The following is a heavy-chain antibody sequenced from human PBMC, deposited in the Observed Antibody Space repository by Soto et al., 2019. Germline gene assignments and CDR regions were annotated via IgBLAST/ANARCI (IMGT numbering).Heavy chain of an antibody. V-gene: IGHV1-46*01. J-gene: IGHJ4*02. Sequence: QVQLSQFGAEVKKPGASVKVSCKASGYSFTNFHIHWVRQAPGQGLEWMGMIDPSGGITRDAQRLQGRTTMTRDASASTVYMKFRSLTSEDTAVYYCERDVIGHDNYETIGYYFDHWGQGTLVTVSS. D-gene: IGHD3-22*01. CDR1: GYSFTNFH. CDR2: IDPSGGIT. CDR3: ERDVIGHDNYETIGYYFDH.